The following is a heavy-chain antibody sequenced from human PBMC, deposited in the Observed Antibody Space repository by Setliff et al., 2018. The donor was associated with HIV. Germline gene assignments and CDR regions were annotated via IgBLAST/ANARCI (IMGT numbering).Heavy chain of an antibody. D-gene: IGHD6-13*01. CDR3: ARDWGGSSWYYFDY. Sequence: GASVKVSCKASGGTFSSYAICWVRQAPGQGLEWMGGIIPIFGTANYAQKFQGRVTITADESTSTAYMELSSLRSEDTAVYYCARDWGGSSWYYFDYWGQGTLVTVSS. CDR1: GGTFSSYA. J-gene: IGHJ4*02. CDR2: IIPIFGTA. V-gene: IGHV1-69*13.